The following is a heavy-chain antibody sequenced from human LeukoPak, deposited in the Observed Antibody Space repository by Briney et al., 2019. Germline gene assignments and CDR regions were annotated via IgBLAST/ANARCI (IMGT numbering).Heavy chain of an antibody. CDR1: RLTLSSYA. J-gene: IGHJ3*02. CDR2: VSAYNSET. Sequence: GRSLRLSCAASRLTLSSYAMHWVRQAPGPGVEGMGWVSAYNSETNYAQKLHGRVTITTDTSTSTAYMELRSLRSDDTAVYYCAGGLGVGWLQFVFAFESWGQGAIVTVGS. V-gene: IGHV1-18*01. D-gene: IGHD5-24*01. CDR3: AGGLGVGWLQFVFAFES.